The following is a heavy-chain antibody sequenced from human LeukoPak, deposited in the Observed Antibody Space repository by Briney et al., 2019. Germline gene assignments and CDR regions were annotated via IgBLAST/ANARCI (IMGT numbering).Heavy chain of an antibody. Sequence: GESLKISCKGSGYSFTSYWIGWVRQMPGKGLEWMGIIYPGDSDTKYSPSFQGQVTISADKSISTAYLQWSSLKASDTAMYYCARQEGHIVVVTAINDAFDIWGQGTMVTVSS. J-gene: IGHJ3*02. CDR2: IYPGDSDT. CDR1: GYSFTSYW. CDR3: ARQEGHIVVVTAINDAFDI. V-gene: IGHV5-51*01. D-gene: IGHD2-21*02.